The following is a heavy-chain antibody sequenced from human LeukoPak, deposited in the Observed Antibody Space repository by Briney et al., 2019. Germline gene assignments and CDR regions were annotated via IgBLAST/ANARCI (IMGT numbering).Heavy chain of an antibody. Sequence: SETLSLTCTVSGGSISSSSYYWGWIRQPPGKGLEWIGSIYYSGSTYYNPSLKSRVTISVDTSRNQFSLKLSSVTAADTAVYYCASGAYSGSYGYYYYMDVWGKGTTVTVSS. CDR3: ASGAYSGSYGYYYYMDV. CDR1: GGSISSSSYY. V-gene: IGHV4-39*01. D-gene: IGHD1-26*01. CDR2: IYYSGST. J-gene: IGHJ6*03.